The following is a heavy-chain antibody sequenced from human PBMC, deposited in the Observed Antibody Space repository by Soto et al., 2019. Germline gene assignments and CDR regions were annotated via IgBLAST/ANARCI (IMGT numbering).Heavy chain of an antibody. CDR1: GFTFNIYA. V-gene: IGHV3-30-3*01. J-gene: IGHJ6*02. D-gene: IGHD4-17*01. CDR2: ISFDGTKK. CDR3: AREDDYGYRYINYGLDV. Sequence: QAQLVDSGGGVVQPGRSLRLSCAASGFTFNIYALHWVRQAPGKGLEWVAVISFDGTKKYYSDSVKGRCTISRDNLKNTLYLQMSNLRVEDAALYFCAREDDYGYRYINYGLDVWGQGNTVTVSS.